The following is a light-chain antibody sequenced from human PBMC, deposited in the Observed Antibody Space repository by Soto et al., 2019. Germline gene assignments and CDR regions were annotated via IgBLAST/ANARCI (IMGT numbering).Light chain of an antibody. CDR2: DAS. CDR3: QQADSHPIT. J-gene: IGKJ5*01. CDR1: QDISNY. V-gene: IGKV1-33*01. Sequence: DIQMTQSPSSLSASVGDRVTITCRASQDISNYLNWYQQRPGKAPKLLIYDASNLERGVPSRFSGARSGTHFTFAITSLQPEDVATYYCQQADSHPITVGQGTRLES.